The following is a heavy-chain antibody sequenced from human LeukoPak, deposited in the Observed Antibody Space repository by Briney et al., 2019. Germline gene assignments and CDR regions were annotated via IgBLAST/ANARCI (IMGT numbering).Heavy chain of an antibody. D-gene: IGHD6-6*01. J-gene: IGHJ4*02. V-gene: IGHV3-66*01. CDR3: ARGGQYSSSPLFDY. CDR1: GFTVSSNY. Sequence: GGSLRLSCAASGFTVSSNYMSWVRQAPGKGLEWVSVIYSGGSTYYTDSVKGRFTISRDNSKNTLYLQMNSLRAEDTAVYYCARGGQYSSSPLFDYWGQGTLVTVSS. CDR2: IYSGGST.